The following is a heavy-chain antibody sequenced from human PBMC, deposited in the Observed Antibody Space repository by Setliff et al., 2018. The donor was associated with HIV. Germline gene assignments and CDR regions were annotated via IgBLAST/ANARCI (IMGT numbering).Heavy chain of an antibody. Sequence: GASVKVSCKASGYTLTGYFIHWVRQAPGQGLEWMGRSNPNTGDTNYAQKFQDRVTMTRDTSINTAYMELSRLRSDDTAVYCCAREYDVLTGYYISAFDIWGHGTMVTVSS. CDR2: SNPNTGDT. V-gene: IGHV1-2*06. J-gene: IGHJ3*02. CDR3: AREYDVLTGYYISAFDI. D-gene: IGHD3-9*01. CDR1: GYTLTGYF.